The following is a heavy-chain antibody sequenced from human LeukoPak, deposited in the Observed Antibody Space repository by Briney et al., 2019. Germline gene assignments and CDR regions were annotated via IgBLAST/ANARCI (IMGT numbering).Heavy chain of an antibody. CDR3: ARRYSYGSPDY. J-gene: IGHJ4*02. V-gene: IGHV4-34*01. CDR1: GGSLSGYY. Sequence: KPSDTLSLTCAVYGGSLSGYYWSWIRQPPGSGLEWIGEINHSGTTNYNPSLKSRVTISVDTSKNQFSLKLSSVTAADTAVYYCARRYSYGSPDYWGQGTLVTVSS. D-gene: IGHD5-18*01. CDR2: INHSGTT.